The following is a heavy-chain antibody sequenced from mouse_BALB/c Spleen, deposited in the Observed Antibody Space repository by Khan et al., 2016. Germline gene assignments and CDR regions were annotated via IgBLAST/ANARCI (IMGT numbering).Heavy chain of an antibody. Sequence: VQLQQSGAELVKPGASVKLSCTASGCNIKDTYMHWVKQRPEQGLEWIGRIDPANDNTKYDPKFQGKATITADTSSNTAYLQLSRLTSEDTAVYYGASTSDGYDGALDYWGQGTSVPVSS. V-gene: IGHV14-3*02. D-gene: IGHD2-2*01. CDR1: GCNIKDTY. CDR2: IDPANDNT. J-gene: IGHJ4*01. CDR3: ASTSDGYDGALDY.